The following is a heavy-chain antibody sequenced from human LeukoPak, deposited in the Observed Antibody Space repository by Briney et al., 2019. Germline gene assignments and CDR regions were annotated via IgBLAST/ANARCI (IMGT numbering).Heavy chain of an antibody. CDR2: ISGSGAFT. CDR1: GFTFSSYA. J-gene: IGHJ4*02. D-gene: IGHD2-15*01. V-gene: IGHV3-23*01. Sequence: HPGGSLRLSCAASGFTFSSYAMSWVRQAPGKGLEWVSGISGSGAFTYYADSVKGRFTISRDNSKNTLYLQMNSLKTEDTAVYYCTTDVSCPRGGSCYPTARPFDYWGQGTLVTVSS. CDR3: TTDVSCPRGGSCYPTARPFDY.